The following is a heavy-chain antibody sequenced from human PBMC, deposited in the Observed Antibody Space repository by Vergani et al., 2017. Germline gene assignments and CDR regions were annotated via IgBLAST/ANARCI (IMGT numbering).Heavy chain of an antibody. V-gene: IGHV4-4*09. D-gene: IGHD2-21*02. Sequence: QVQLQESGPGLVKPSETLSLTCTVSGGSISSYYWSWIRQPPGKGLEWIGYIYTSGSTNYNPTLKSRVTISVDTSKNQFSLKLSFVPAADTAVYYCVRVKEAYCGGDGYNVGGFAPYFDYWGQGTLVTVSS. CDR2: IYTSGST. CDR3: VRVKEAYCGGDGYNVGGFAPYFDY. CDR1: GGSISSYY. J-gene: IGHJ4*02.